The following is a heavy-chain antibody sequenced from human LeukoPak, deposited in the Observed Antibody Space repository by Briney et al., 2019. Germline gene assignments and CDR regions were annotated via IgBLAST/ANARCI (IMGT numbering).Heavy chain of an antibody. V-gene: IGHV4-39*01. CDR3: ARLVVFDSIGYPFAY. D-gene: IGHD3-22*01. CDR2: IYSGGTT. J-gene: IGHJ4*02. CDR1: GGSISTSSYY. Sequence: PSETLSLTCTVSGGSISTSSYYWGWVRQPPGKGLEWIGTIYSGGTTYYNPSLKSRVTISVDTSKNQFSLQLSSVTAADTAVYYCARLVVFDSIGYPFAYWGQGALVTVSS.